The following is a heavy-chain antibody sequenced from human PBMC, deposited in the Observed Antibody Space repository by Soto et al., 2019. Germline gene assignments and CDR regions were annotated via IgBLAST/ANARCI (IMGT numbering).Heavy chain of an antibody. D-gene: IGHD3-10*01. CDR2: ISGGGDTT. CDR1: GFTFNNYA. Sequence: EVQLLESGGGLVQPGGSLRLSCAASGFTFNNYAMTWVRQAPGKGLEWVSAISGGGDTTSYADSVKGRFTVSRDGSKNTLYLQMSSLRAEDTALYYCAKGRGGSRSLTPRVDFWGHGTLGTVSS. V-gene: IGHV3-23*01. CDR3: AKGRGGSRSLTPRVDF. J-gene: IGHJ4*01.